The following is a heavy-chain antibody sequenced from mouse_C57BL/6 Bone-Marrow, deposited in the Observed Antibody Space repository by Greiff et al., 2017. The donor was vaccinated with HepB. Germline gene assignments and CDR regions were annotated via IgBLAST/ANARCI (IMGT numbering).Heavy chain of an antibody. J-gene: IGHJ4*01. CDR2: ISNGGGST. V-gene: IGHV5-12*01. CDR1: GFTFSDYY. CDR3: ARHRYSNYYAMDY. Sequence: EVKLEESGGGLVQPGGSLKLSCAASGFTFSDYYMYWVRQTPEKRLEWVAYISNGGGSTYYPDTVKGRFTISRDNAKNTLYLQMSRLKSEDTAMYYCARHRYSNYYAMDYWGQGTSVTVSS. D-gene: IGHD2-5*01.